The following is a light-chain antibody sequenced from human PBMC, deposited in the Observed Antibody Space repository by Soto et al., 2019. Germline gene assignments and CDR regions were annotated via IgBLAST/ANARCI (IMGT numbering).Light chain of an antibody. Sequence: QSALAQPASVSGSPGQSITISCTGATSDVGSYNFVSWYQQHPGKAPKLIISEVTKRPSGVSNRFSGSKSGNTASLTISGLQTEDEADYYCSSNPASTAWVFGGGTKLTVL. CDR2: EVT. CDR1: TSDVGSYNF. CDR3: SSNPASTAWV. J-gene: IGLJ3*02. V-gene: IGLV2-23*02.